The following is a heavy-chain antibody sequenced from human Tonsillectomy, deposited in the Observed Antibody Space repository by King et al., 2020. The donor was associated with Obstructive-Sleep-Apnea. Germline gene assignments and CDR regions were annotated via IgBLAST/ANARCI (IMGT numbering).Heavy chain of an antibody. CDR3: ARSRVNNGYAFDI. V-gene: IGHV5-51*01. D-gene: IGHD1/OR15-1a*01. Sequence: LVQSGAEVKKPGESLKMSCKGSGYSFTSYWIGWVRQMPGKGLEGMGIIYPGDSDTRYSSSFLGQVTISADKSISTAYLQWNSLKASDTAMYYCARSRVNNGYAFDIWGQGTMVTVSS. CDR1: GYSFTSYW. CDR2: IYPGDSDT. J-gene: IGHJ3*02.